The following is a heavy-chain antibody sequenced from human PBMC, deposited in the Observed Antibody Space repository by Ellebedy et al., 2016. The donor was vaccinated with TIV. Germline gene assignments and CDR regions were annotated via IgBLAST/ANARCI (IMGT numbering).Heavy chain of an antibody. D-gene: IGHD3-22*01. V-gene: IGHV1-18*01. CDR2: ISAYNGNT. J-gene: IGHJ4*02. Sequence: ASVKVSCKASGYTFSNHGISWVRQAPGQGLEWMGWISAYNGNTNYAQKLQGRVTMTTDTSTSTAYMELSSLRSEDTAVYYCARDHAGHYYDSSGYYDYWGQGTLVTVSS. CDR1: GYTFSNHG. CDR3: ARDHAGHYYDSSGYYDY.